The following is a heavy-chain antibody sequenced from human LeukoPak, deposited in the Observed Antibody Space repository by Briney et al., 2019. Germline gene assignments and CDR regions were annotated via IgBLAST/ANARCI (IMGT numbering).Heavy chain of an antibody. CDR3: ARLGPTPFDY. CDR2: ISPSGST. J-gene: IGHJ4*02. D-gene: IGHD3-16*01. V-gene: IGHV3-48*01. Sequence: GGSLRLSCAPSGFTSIAYTINGGRQAPGGGLEWVSHISPSGSTYYADSAKGRFTISRDNAKTSLYLQMNSLRAEDTAVYYCARLGPTPFDYWGQGTLVTVSS. CDR1: GFTSIAYT.